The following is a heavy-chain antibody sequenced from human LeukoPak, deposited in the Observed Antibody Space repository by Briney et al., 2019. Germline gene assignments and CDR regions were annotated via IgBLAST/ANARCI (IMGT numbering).Heavy chain of an antibody. Sequence: RASVKVSCKASGYTFTSYGISWVRQAPGQGLEWMGWISAYNGSTNYAQKLQGRVTMTTDTSTSTAYMELRSLRSDDTAVYYCARDREFVVGDAFDIWGQGTMVTVSS. CDR3: ARDREFVVGDAFDI. J-gene: IGHJ3*02. V-gene: IGHV1-18*01. D-gene: IGHD2-15*01. CDR1: GYTFTSYG. CDR2: ISAYNGST.